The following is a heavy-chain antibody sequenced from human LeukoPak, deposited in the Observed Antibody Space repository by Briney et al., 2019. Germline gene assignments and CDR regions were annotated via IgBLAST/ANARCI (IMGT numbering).Heavy chain of an antibody. CDR3: ARGYDILTGYYPYSFDY. Sequence: SETLSLTCTVSGGSLSSYYWSWVRHPPGEGLEWIGYIYYRGSTNYNPSLKSRVTISVDTSKNQFSLKLSSVTAADTAVYYCARGYDILTGYYPYSFDYWGQGTLVTVSS. CDR2: IYYRGST. CDR1: GGSLSSYY. V-gene: IGHV4-59*01. J-gene: IGHJ4*02. D-gene: IGHD3-9*01.